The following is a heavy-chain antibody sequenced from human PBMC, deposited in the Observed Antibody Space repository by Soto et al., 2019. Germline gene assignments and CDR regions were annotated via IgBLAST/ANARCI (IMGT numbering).Heavy chain of an antibody. Sequence: QVQLQQWGAGLLKPSETLSLTCAVYGGSFSGYYWSWIRQPPGKGLEWIGEINHSRSTNYNPSLKSRVTISVDTSKNQFSLKLSSVTAADTAVYYCARGKRKYHFIWFDPWGQGTLVTVSS. CDR2: INHSRST. D-gene: IGHD2-2*01. J-gene: IGHJ5*02. CDR3: ARGKRKYHFIWFDP. CDR1: GGSFSGYY. V-gene: IGHV4-34*01.